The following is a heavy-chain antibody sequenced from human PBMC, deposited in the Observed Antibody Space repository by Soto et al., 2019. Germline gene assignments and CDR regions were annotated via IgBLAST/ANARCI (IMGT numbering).Heavy chain of an antibody. V-gene: IGHV1-3*01. D-gene: IGHD3-16*02. Sequence: QIQLVQSGTDVRKPGASVKVSCTASGYTFTTYAMHWVRQAPGQRPEWMGWINVDNGNTKYSQNFQGRVTITRDTSASTAYMELSGLTYGDTGVYFCARGGRNRYGAYSPYGMDVWGQGTTVIVSS. CDR3: ARGGRNRYGAYSPYGMDV. CDR1: GYTFTTYA. J-gene: IGHJ6*02. CDR2: INVDNGNT.